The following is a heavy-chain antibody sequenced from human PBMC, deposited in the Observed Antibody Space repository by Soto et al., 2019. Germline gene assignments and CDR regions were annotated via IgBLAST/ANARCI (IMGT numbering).Heavy chain of an antibody. D-gene: IGHD6-13*01. Sequence: EVQLLESGGGLVQPGGSLRLSCAASGFTFSSSPITWVRQAPGKGLEWVSSISGYGGSTYYADSVKGRFTISRDNSKNTLFLHMNSLRAEDTAEYYCAQIIVAAGTGYWGRGTLVIVSS. J-gene: IGHJ4*02. CDR1: GFTFSSSP. V-gene: IGHV3-23*01. CDR2: ISGYGGST. CDR3: AQIIVAAGTGY.